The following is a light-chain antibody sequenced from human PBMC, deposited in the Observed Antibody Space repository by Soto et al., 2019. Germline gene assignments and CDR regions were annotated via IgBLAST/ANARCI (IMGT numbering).Light chain of an antibody. V-gene: IGLV2-14*01. J-gene: IGLJ1*01. CDR1: SSDVGSFNY. CDR3: VSYATSTTLYV. CDR2: EVT. Sequence: SVLTQPASVSGSPGQSITISCTATSSDVGSFNYVSWYQHHPGKAPKLMIYEVTSRPSGVSNRFSGSKSGNTASLTISGLQAEDEADYYCVSYATSTTLYVFGSGTKGTVL.